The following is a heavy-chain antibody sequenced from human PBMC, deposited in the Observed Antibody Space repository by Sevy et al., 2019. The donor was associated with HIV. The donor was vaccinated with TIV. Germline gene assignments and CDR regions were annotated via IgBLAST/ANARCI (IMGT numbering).Heavy chain of an antibody. J-gene: IGHJ6*02. CDR2: FYYSGST. CDR1: GDSISGYY. V-gene: IGHV4-59*01. D-gene: IGHD4-17*01. Sequence: SETLSLTCTVSGDSISGYYWSWIRQPPGKGLEWIGYFYYSGSTNYNPSLKGKGSISVDTSKNQVSLKLSSVTAADTAVYFCARTSPYFYYGMDVWGQGTPVTVSS. CDR3: ARTSPYFYYGMDV.